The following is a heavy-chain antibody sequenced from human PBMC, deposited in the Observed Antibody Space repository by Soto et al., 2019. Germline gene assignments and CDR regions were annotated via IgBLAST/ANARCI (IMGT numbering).Heavy chain of an antibody. CDR2: MSVMSY. V-gene: IGHV3-11*06. CDR1: GFPFSDYY. Sequence: SGGSLRLSCAASGFPFSDYYMSLIRQSPGKGLEWVSYMSVMSYNYADSVKGRFTISRDNAKNSMYLQMSSLGAEDTAVYYCARAHRQQSASDYWGQGTLVTLYS. J-gene: IGHJ4*02. D-gene: IGHD1-1*01. CDR3: ARAHRQQSASDY.